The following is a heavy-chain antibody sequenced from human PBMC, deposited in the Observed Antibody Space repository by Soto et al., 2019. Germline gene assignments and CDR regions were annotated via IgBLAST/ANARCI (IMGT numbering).Heavy chain of an antibody. V-gene: IGHV3-74*01. CDR2: INAGGTSI. D-gene: IGHD3-10*01. CDR3: ARAGSYRFDY. CDR1: GFSFSSYW. J-gene: IGHJ4*02. Sequence: EVQLVESGGTLVQPGGSLRLSCVGSGFSFSSYWVHWVRQPPGKGLEWVSRINAGGTSISYADSVKGRFTISRDNAKNPLYLQMDGLGVDDTAVYYCARAGSYRFDYWGLGTLVTVSS.